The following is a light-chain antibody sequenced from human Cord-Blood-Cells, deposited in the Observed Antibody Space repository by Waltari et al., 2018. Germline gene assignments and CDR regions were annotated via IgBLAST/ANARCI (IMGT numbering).Light chain of an antibody. CDR1: QSLLHSNGYNY. J-gene: IGKJ2*01. CDR3: MQALQTPRT. CDR2: LGS. V-gene: IGKV2-28*01. Sequence: DIVMTQSPLSLPVTPGEPSSISCRSSQSLLHSNGYNYLDWYLQKPGQSPQLLIYLGSERASGVPDRFSGSGSGTDFTLKISRVEAEDVGVYYCMQALQTPRTFGQGTKLEIK.